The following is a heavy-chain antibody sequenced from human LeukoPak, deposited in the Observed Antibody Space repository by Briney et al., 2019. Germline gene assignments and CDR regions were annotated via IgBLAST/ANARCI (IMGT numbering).Heavy chain of an antibody. V-gene: IGHV3-33*01. CDR3: ARTYYHMDV. Sequence: PGGSLRLSCAASGFTFSSCAMHWVRQDPGKGLEWVAVIWYDGRNQYYADSVKGRFTISRDNSKNTLYLQMNSLRAEDTALYYCARTYYHMDVWGKGATVTVSS. CDR2: IWYDGRNQ. CDR1: GFTFSSCA. J-gene: IGHJ6*03.